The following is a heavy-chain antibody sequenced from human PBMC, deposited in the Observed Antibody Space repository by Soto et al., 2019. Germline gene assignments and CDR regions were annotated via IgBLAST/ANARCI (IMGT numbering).Heavy chain of an antibody. D-gene: IGHD1-7*01. V-gene: IGHV4-4*07. CDR2: IYTSGST. CDR1: GGSISSYY. Sequence: KPSETLSLTXTVSGGSISSYYWSWIRQPAGKGLEWIGRIYTSGSTNYNPSLKSRVTMSVDTSKNQFSLKLSSVTAADTAVYYCARVGKLELQGGAFDIWGQGTMVTVS. CDR3: ARVGKLELQGGAFDI. J-gene: IGHJ3*02.